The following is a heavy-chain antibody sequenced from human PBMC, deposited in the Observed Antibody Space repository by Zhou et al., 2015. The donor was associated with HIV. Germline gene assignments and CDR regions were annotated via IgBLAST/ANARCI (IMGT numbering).Heavy chain of an antibody. CDR2: IIPIFGTA. J-gene: IGHJ5*02. Sequence: QVQLVQSGAEVKKPGSSVKVSCKASGGTFSSYAISWVRQAPGQGLEWMGGIIPIFGTANYAQKFQGRVTITADESTSTAYMELSSLRSEDTAVYYCARGGMRWHGVSAWNWFDPWGQGTLVTVSS. V-gene: IGHV1-69*01. CDR1: GGTFSSYA. D-gene: IGHD5-24*01. CDR3: ARGGMRWHGVSAWNWFDP.